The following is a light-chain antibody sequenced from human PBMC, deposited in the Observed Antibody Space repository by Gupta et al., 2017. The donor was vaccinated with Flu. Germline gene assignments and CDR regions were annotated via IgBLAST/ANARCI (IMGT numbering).Light chain of an antibody. J-gene: IGKJ2*01. CDR2: DVS. V-gene: IGKV1-33*01. CDR3: QQDKSVPYT. CDR1: HDIIDC. Sequence: PSSLSASIGDRVTITCQASHDIIDCLNWYQQTAGEAPNLLIYDVSNLGKRVPSRFSRGGCGTNFSVTINSLPPDDVAKYYCQQDKSVPYTFGQGTKMEI.